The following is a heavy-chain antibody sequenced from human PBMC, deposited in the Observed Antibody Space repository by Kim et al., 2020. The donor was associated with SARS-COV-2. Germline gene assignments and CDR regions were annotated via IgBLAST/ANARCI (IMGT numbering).Heavy chain of an antibody. D-gene: IGHD2-2*01. CDR3: ARGGVVPAAREGFDY. J-gene: IGHJ4*02. V-gene: IGHV1-46*01. Sequence: QKFQGGATMTRDTSTSTVYMQLSSLRSEDTAVYYCARGGVVPAAREGFDYWSQGTLVTVSS.